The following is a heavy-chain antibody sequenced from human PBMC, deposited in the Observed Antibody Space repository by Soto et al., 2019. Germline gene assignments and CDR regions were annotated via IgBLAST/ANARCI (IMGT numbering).Heavy chain of an antibody. V-gene: IGHV6-1*01. CDR2: TYYRSKWYT. CDR1: GDSVSSNSAA. CDR3: AFVYGSDIGGCFDP. D-gene: IGHD3-10*01. Sequence: PSQTLSLTCAISGDSVSSNSAAWNWIRQSPSRGLEWLGRTYYRSKWYTDYALSVKSRITINPDTSKNQFFLHLNSVTPEDTAVYYCAFVYGSDIGGCFDPWGQGTLVTVSS. J-gene: IGHJ5*02.